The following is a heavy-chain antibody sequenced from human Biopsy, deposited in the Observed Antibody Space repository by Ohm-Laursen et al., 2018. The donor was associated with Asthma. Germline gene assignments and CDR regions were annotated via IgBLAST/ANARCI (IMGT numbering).Heavy chain of an antibody. CDR1: GGSISSGGYS. J-gene: IGHJ4*02. D-gene: IGHD5-24*01. CDR2: IYHSGST. V-gene: IGHV4-30-2*01. Sequence: SDTLSLTCAVSGGSISSGGYSWSWIRQPPGKGLEWIGYIYHSGSTYYNPSLKSRVTISVGRSKNQFSLKLSSVTAADTAVYYCARVKDGYNFDYWGQGTLVTVSS. CDR3: ARVKDGYNFDY.